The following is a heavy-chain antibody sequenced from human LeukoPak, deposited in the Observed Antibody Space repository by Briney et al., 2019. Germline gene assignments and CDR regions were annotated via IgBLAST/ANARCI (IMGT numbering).Heavy chain of an antibody. J-gene: IGHJ5*02. CDR1: GYTLTELS. Sequence: ASVKVSCKVSGYTLTELSMHWVRQAPGKGLEWMGGFDPEDGETIYAQKFRGRVTMTEDTSTDTAYMELSSLRSEDTAVYYCATRLFTMVRGVKNWFDPWGQGTLVTVSS. V-gene: IGHV1-24*01. CDR2: FDPEDGET. CDR3: ATRLFTMVRGVKNWFDP. D-gene: IGHD3-10*01.